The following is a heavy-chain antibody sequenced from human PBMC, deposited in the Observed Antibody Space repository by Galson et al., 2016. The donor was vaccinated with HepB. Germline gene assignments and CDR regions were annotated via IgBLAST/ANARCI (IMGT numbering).Heavy chain of an antibody. CDR1: GFIVSTKY. CDR2: MHADGKT. Sequence: SLRLSCAASGFIVSTKYINWVRQAPGKGLEWVSVMHADGKTEYADSVKGRFTVSRDNSKNMLYLQMNSLRTEDTAVYYCARDGLYCGSTSCYLDVWGQGTTVTVSS. V-gene: IGHV3-53*01. CDR3: ARDGLYCGSTSCYLDV. D-gene: IGHD2-2*01. J-gene: IGHJ6*02.